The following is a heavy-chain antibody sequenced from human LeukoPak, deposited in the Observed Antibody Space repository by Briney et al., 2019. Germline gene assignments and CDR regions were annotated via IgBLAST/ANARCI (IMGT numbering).Heavy chain of an antibody. J-gene: IGHJ6*02. V-gene: IGHV3-7*03. D-gene: IGHD3-16*01. Sequence: GGSLRLSCAASGFTFSTYTMNWVRQAPGKGLEWVASINHNGNVNYYVDSVKGRFTISRDNAKNSLYLQMSNLRAEDTAVYFCARGGGLDVWGQGATVTVSS. CDR3: ARGGGLDV. CDR1: GFTFSTYT. CDR2: INHNGNVN.